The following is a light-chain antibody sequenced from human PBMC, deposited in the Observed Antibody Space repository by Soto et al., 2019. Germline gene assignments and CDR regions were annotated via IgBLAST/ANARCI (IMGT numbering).Light chain of an antibody. CDR3: QQSYSMPRPT. CDR1: QNIERW. Sequence: DIQMTQSPSTLSASVGDRVTITCRASQNIERWLAWYQQKPGRVPKLLIYATSTLQSGVPSRFSGSGSGTDFTLTISSLQPEDFATYYCQQSYSMPRPTFGQGTKLEIK. J-gene: IGKJ2*01. CDR2: ATS. V-gene: IGKV1-39*01.